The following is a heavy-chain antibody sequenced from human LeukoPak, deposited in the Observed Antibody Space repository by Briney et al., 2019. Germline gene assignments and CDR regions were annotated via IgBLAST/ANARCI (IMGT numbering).Heavy chain of an antibody. CDR2: MNPNSGNT. CDR1: GYTFTSYD. V-gene: IGHV1-8*02. Sequence: ASVTVSCKASGYTFTSYDINWVRQATGQGLEWMGWMNPNSGNTGYAQKFQGRVTMTRDTSTSTVYMELSSLRSEDTAVYYCARREYCGGDCLIDYWGQGTLVTVSS. CDR3: ARREYCGGDCLIDY. J-gene: IGHJ4*02. D-gene: IGHD2-21*02.